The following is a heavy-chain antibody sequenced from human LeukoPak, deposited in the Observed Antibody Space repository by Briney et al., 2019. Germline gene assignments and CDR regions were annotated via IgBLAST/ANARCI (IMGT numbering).Heavy chain of an antibody. Sequence: GASVKVSCKASGYTFTGYYMHWVRQAPGQGLEWMGWINPNSGGTNYAQKFQGRVTMTRDTSISTAYMELSRLRSDDTAVYYCATGAQYGLRGVAYFYYMHVWGTGTTVTVSS. CDR3: ATGAQYGLRGVAYFYYMHV. CDR1: GYTFTGYY. CDR2: INPNSGGT. D-gene: IGHD3-10*01. V-gene: IGHV1-2*02. J-gene: IGHJ6*03.